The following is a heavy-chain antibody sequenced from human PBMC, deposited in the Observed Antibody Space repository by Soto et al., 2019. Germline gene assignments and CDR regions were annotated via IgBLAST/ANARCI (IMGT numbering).Heavy chain of an antibody. Sequence: LACASSSGCMCISVVAVIRQPPGKGLEWIGYIYYSGTTNYNPSLKNRVTISVDTSKNQFSLSLSSVTAADTGVYYCARETGSGSYYDYWGQGALVTVSS. V-gene: IGHV4-59*01. D-gene: IGHD3-10*01. CDR2: IYYSGTT. J-gene: IGHJ4*02. CDR3: ARETGSGSYYDY. CDR1: SGCMCISV.